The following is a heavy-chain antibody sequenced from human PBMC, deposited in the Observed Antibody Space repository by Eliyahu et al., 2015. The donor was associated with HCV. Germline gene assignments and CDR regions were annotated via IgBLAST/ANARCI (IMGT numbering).Heavy chain of an antibody. CDR1: GFSLTTRGVG. D-gene: IGHD2-8*01. Sequence: QITLKESGPTLVKPTQTLTLTCTFSGFSLTTRGVGVGWIRQPPGKALEVACSHFFHGYTPHSPPLKNRLTITRDTSKNQVVLTMTNMEPVDTATYYCAHRQESCTNVCLRWFDPWGQGTLVTVSS. CDR2: FFHGYT. V-gene: IGHV2-5*01. J-gene: IGHJ5*02. CDR3: AHRQESCTNVCLRWFDP.